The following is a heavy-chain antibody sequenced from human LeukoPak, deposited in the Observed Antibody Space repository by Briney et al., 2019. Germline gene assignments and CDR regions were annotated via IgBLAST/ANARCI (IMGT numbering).Heavy chain of an antibody. Sequence: GGSLRLSCAASGFTFSNFTMMWVRQAPGTGLQWVSTITGYGATFYADSVRGRFTIFRDTSMNTLFLQMNSLGAEDTAVYYCAKGAAAGKVDWFDPWGQGTLVTVSS. CDR2: ITGYGAT. V-gene: IGHV3-23*01. CDR3: AKGAAAGKVDWFDP. D-gene: IGHD6-13*01. CDR1: GFTFSNFT. J-gene: IGHJ5*02.